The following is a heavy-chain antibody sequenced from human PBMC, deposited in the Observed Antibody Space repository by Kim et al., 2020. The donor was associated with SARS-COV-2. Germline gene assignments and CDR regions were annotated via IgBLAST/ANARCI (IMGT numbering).Heavy chain of an antibody. D-gene: IGHD5-12*01. Sequence: AGSVKGRFTISSDNSKNTQYLQMNGLRGEDTAVYYCATRAIVAANLYFDYWGQGTLVTVSS. CDR3: ATRAIVAANLYFDY. J-gene: IGHJ4*02. V-gene: IGHV3-23*05.